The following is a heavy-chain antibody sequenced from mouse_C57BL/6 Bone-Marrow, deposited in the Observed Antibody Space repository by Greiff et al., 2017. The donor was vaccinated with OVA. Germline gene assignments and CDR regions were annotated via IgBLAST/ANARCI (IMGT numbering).Heavy chain of an antibody. J-gene: IGHJ3*01. CDR1: GYTSTGYW. D-gene: IGHD4-1*01. CDR2: ILPGSGST. CDR3: ASLDWDWFAY. V-gene: IGHV1-9*01. Sequence: QVQLQQSGAELMKPGASVKLSCKATGYTSTGYWIEWVKQRPGHGLEWIGEILPGSGSTNYNEKFKGKATFTADTSSNTAYMQLSSLTTEDSAIYYCASLDWDWFAYWGQGTLVTVSA.